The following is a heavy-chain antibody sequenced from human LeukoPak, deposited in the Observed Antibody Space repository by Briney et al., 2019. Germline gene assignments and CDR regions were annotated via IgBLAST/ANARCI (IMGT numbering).Heavy chain of an antibody. CDR2: INTDGSTT. D-gene: IGHD2-21*01. CDR1: GFTFDDYG. CDR3: ARYRMVSYYFDN. J-gene: IGHJ4*02. V-gene: IGHV3-74*01. Sequence: RTGGSLRLSCAASGFTFDDYGMSWVRQAPGKGLVWVSRINTDGSTTTYADSVKGRFTISRDNANNMVYLQMNSLRAEDTAVYYCARYRMVSYYFDNWGQGSLVTVSS.